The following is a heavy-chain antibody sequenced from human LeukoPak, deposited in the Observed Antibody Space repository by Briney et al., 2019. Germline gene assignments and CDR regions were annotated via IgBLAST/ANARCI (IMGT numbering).Heavy chain of an antibody. V-gene: IGHV4-59*08. CDR3: ARRIAIYSYYFDY. J-gene: IGHJ4*02. CDR1: GGSISSYY. D-gene: IGHD6-13*01. CDR2: IYYSGST. Sequence: PSETLSLTCTVSGGSISSYYWSWIRQPPGKGLEWIGYIYYSGSTNYNPSLKSRVTISVDTSKNQFSLKLSSVTAADTAVYYCARRIAIYSYYFDYWGQGTLVTVSS.